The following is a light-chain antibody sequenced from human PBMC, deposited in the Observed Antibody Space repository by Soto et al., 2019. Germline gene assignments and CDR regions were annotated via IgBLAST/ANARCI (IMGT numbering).Light chain of an antibody. V-gene: IGKV3-20*01. CDR3: QQYGSSPGT. Sequence: EIVLTQSPGTLSLSPGERATLSCRASQSVSSSYLAWYQQKPGQAPRLLIYGASSRATGIPDRFSGSGSGTDFPLTISRLEHEDFAVYYCQQYGSSPGTFGKGTKV. CDR1: QSVSSSY. CDR2: GAS. J-gene: IGKJ1*01.